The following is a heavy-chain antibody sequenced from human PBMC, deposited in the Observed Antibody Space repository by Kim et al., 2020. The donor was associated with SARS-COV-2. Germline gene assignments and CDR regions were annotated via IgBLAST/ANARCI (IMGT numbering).Heavy chain of an antibody. CDR3: ARDPLGVVGATTAGWFDP. CDR1: GFTFSSYW. Sequence: GGSLRLSCAASGFTFSSYWMHWVRQAPGKGLVWVSRINSDGSSTSYADSVKGRFTISRDNAKNTLYLQMNSLRAEDTAVYYCARDPLGVVGATTAGWFDPWGQGTLVTVSS. D-gene: IGHD1-26*01. V-gene: IGHV3-74*01. CDR2: INSDGSST. J-gene: IGHJ5*02.